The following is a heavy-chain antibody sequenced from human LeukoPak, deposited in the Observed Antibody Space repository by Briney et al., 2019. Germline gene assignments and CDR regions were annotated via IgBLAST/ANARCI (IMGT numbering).Heavy chain of an antibody. J-gene: IGHJ6*02. CDR1: GFSFSTSP. Sequence: PGGSLRLSCAASGFSFSTSPMSWVRKPPGKGLEWVSAMNNGPGATFYRDSVRGRFTISRDDSKRTLYLQMNSLRAEDTGTYYCAKTHYDLLDVWGQGTTVTVSS. V-gene: IGHV3-23*01. D-gene: IGHD5-12*01. CDR3: AKTHYDLLDV. CDR2: MNNGPGAT.